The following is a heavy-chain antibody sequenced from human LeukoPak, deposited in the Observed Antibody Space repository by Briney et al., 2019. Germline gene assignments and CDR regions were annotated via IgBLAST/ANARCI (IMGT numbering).Heavy chain of an antibody. CDR3: ARVGSGNFDS. CDR1: GHSISTYY. Sequence: SETLALTCTVSGHSISTYYWRWIRQPPGKGLEWNGYVYYSGNTNLNPSLKSRVTLSIDTSKNQFSLKLSSVTAADTAVYYCARVGSGNFDSWGQGTLVTVSS. J-gene: IGHJ4*02. D-gene: IGHD1-26*01. V-gene: IGHV4-59*01. CDR2: VYYSGNT.